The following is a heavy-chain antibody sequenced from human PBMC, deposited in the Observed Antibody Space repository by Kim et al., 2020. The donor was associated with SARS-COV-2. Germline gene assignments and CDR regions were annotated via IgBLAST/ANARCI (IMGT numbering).Heavy chain of an antibody. J-gene: IGHJ3*02. D-gene: IGHD2-2*01. CDR1: GFTFSSYW. CDR2: IKQDGSEK. Sequence: GGSLRLSCAASGFTFSSYWMSWVRQAPGKGLEWVANIKQDGSEKYYVDSVKGRFTISRDNAKNSLYLQMNSLRAEDTAVYYCAREGGAYGYCSSTSCPLTDAFDIWGQGTMVTVSS. V-gene: IGHV3-7*01. CDR3: AREGGAYGYCSSTSCPLTDAFDI.